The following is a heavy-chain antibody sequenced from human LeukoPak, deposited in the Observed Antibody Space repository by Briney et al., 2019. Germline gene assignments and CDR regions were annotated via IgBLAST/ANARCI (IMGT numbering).Heavy chain of an antibody. Sequence: SVKVSCKASGGTFSSYAISWVRQAPGQGLEWMGGIIPIFGTANYAQKFQGRVTITADESTSTAYMELSSLRSEDTAVYYCATDLGGYYDTLTGYFYWGQRTLVTVSS. V-gene: IGHV1-69*13. J-gene: IGHJ4*02. CDR2: IIPIFGTA. CDR3: ATDLGGYYDTLTGYFY. D-gene: IGHD3-9*01. CDR1: GGTFSSYA.